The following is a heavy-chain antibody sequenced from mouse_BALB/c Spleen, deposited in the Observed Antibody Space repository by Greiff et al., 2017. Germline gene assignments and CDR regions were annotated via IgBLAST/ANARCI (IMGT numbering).Heavy chain of an antibody. D-gene: IGHD1-1*01. CDR1: GYSFTSYW. J-gene: IGHJ2*01. Sequence: QVHVKQSGPQLVRPGASVKISCKASGYSFTSYWMHWVKQRPGQGLEWIGMIDPSDSETRLNQKFKDKATLTVDKSSSTAYMQLSSPTSEDSAVYYCARAGFIIDYWGQGTTLTVSS. V-gene: IGHV1S127*01. CDR3: ARAGFIIDY. CDR2: IDPSDSET.